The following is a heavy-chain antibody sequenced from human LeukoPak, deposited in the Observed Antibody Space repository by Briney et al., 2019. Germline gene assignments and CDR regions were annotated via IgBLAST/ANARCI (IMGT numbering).Heavy chain of an antibody. J-gene: IGHJ4*02. CDR2: INQDASEK. V-gene: IGHV3-7*01. Sequence: GGSLRLSCAASGFTFSSFWMTWVRQAPGKGLEWVANINQDASEKYYVDSVKGRFSISRDNAKNSLYLQMNSLRDEDTAVYYCPRSSGGAYNNAGIDYWGQGTLVTVSS. CDR1: GFTFSSFW. D-gene: IGHD3-22*01. CDR3: PRSSGGAYNNAGIDY.